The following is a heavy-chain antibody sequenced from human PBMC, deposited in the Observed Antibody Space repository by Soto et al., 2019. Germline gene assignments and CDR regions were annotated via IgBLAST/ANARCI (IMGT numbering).Heavy chain of an antibody. D-gene: IGHD5-12*01. Sequence: QVQLVESGGGVVQPGRSLRLSCAASGFTFSSYAMHWVRQAPGKGLEWVAVISYDGSNKYYADSVKGRFTISRDNSKNTLYLQMNSLRAEDTAVYYCAREAGDGYILDWGQGPWSPSPQ. V-gene: IGHV3-30-3*01. CDR2: ISYDGSNK. CDR3: AREAGDGYILD. CDR1: GFTFSSYA. J-gene: IGHJ1*01.